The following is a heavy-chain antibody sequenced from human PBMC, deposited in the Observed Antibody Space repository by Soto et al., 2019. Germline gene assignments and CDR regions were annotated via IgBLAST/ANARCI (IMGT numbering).Heavy chain of an antibody. CDR2: INPSGGST. J-gene: IGHJ6*03. CDR1: GYTFTSYY. Sequence: QVQLVQSGAEVKKPGASVKVSCKASGYTFTSYYMHWVRQAPGQGLEWMGIINPSGGSTSYAQKFQGRVNMTRDTSTSTVYMELSSLRSEDTAVYYCATGQSSYYYMDVWGKGTTVTVSS. V-gene: IGHV1-46*03. CDR3: ATGQSSYYYMDV.